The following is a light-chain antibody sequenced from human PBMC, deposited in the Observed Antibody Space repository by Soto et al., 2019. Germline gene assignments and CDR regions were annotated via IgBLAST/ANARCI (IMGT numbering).Light chain of an antibody. CDR1: QGISGW. J-gene: IGKJ1*01. CDR3: QQYNSYYWT. Sequence: DIRMTPSRSSLSATEGNRVTKTCLASQGISGWLAWYQQKPGKAPKLLIYDASSLESGVPSRFSGSGSGTEFTLTISSLQPDDFATYYCQQYNSYYWTFGQGTKV. CDR2: DAS. V-gene: IGKV1-5*01.